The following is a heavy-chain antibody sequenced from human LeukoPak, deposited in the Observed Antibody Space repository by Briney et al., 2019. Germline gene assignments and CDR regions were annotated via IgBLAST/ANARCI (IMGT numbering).Heavy chain of an antibody. CDR2: IYTSGST. Sequence: PSETLSLTCAVYGGSFSGYYWSWIRQPPGKGLEWIGYIYTSGSTNYNPSLKSRVTISVDTSKSQFSLKLSSVTAADTAVYYCARTVLEPYMDVWGKGTTVTVSS. CDR1: GGSFSGYY. D-gene: IGHD3-3*01. CDR3: ARTVLEPYMDV. J-gene: IGHJ6*03. V-gene: IGHV4-4*09.